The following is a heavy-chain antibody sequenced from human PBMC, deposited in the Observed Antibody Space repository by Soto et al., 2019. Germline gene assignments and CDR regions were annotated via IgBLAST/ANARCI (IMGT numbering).Heavy chain of an antibody. Sequence: PGGSLRLSCAASGFTFRSYARSWVRQAPGKGLEWVSAISGSGGSTYYADSVKGRFTISRDNSKNTLYLQMNSLRAEDTAVYYCAKEGTTAKRYWYFDLWGRGTLVTVSS. CDR3: AKEGTTAKRYWYFDL. CDR2: ISGSGGST. D-gene: IGHD4-17*01. CDR1: GFTFRSYA. V-gene: IGHV3-23*01. J-gene: IGHJ2*01.